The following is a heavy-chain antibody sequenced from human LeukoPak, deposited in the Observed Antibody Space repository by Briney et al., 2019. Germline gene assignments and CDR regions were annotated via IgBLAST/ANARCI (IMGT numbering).Heavy chain of an antibody. CDR1: GFTFSGSA. Sequence: GGSLRLSCAASGFTFSGSAMHWVRQASGKGLEWVGRIRSKANSYATAYAASVKGRFTISRDDSKNTAYPQMNSLKTEDTAVYYCTRQAGRLGGVDYWGQGTLVTVSS. D-gene: IGHD3-10*01. CDR2: IRSKANSYAT. J-gene: IGHJ4*02. V-gene: IGHV3-73*01. CDR3: TRQAGRLGGVDY.